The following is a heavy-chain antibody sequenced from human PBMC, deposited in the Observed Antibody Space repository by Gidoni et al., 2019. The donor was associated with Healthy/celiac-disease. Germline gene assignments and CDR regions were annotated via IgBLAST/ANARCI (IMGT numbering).Heavy chain of an antibody. CDR1: GFTFSSYA. D-gene: IGHD6-19*01. Sequence: EVQLLASGGGWVHTGGSLRLSCAASGFTFSSYAMSWVRQAPGKGLEWVSAIRGSGGSTYYADSVKGRFTISRDNSKNTLYLQMNSLRAEDTAVYYCAKIEQWLNWGQGTLVTVSS. J-gene: IGHJ4*02. V-gene: IGHV3-23*01. CDR2: IRGSGGST. CDR3: AKIEQWLN.